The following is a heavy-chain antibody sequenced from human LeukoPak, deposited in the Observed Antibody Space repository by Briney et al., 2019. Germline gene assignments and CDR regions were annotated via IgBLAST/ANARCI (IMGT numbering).Heavy chain of an antibody. Sequence: SETLSLTCTVSGASVSSGSDSWSWIRQPPGKGLEWIGYISYSGSTNFNPSLKSRVTISVDTSKNQFSLKLSSVTAADTAVYYCAREGTAGTNLNWFDPWGQGTLVTVSS. J-gene: IGHJ5*02. CDR2: ISYSGST. CDR3: AREGTAGTNLNWFDP. V-gene: IGHV4-61*01. CDR1: GASVSSGSDS. D-gene: IGHD1-1*01.